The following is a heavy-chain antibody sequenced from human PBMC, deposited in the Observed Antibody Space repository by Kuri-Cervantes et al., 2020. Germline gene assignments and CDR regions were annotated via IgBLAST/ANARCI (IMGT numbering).Heavy chain of an antibody. J-gene: IGHJ5*02. CDR2: INAGNGNT. Sequence: GGSLRPSCKGSGYSFTSYWIGWVRQAPGQRLEWMGWINAGNGNTKYSQKFQGRVTITRDTSASTAYMELSSLRFEDTAVYYCARSGSGWRNWFDPWGQGTLVTVSS. D-gene: IGHD6-19*01. V-gene: IGHV1-3*01. CDR1: GYSFTSYW. CDR3: ARSGSGWRNWFDP.